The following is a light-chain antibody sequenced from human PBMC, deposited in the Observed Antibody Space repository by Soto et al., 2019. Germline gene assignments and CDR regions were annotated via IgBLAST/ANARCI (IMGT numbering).Light chain of an antibody. CDR2: DDN. J-gene: IGLJ1*01. CDR3: QVWDGSSEHYV. V-gene: IGLV3-21*02. CDR1: KIGDKS. Sequence: SSELTQPPSVSAAPGQTARISCGGNKIGDKSVHWYQQRPGQAPVLVVYDDNDRPSGIPERFSGSNSGNTATLTISRVEAGDEADYYCQVWDGSSEHYVFGTGTKVTVL.